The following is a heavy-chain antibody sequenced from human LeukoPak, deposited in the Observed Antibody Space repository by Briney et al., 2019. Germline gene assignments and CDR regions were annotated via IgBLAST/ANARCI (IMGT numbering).Heavy chain of an antibody. J-gene: IGHJ4*02. CDR3: AEGIAVAGFFDY. Sequence: SETLSLTCTVSGGSISSSSYYWGWIRQPPGKGLEWIGCIYYSGCTYYTPSLKSRVTISVDTSKNQFSLKLSSVTAADTAVYYCAEGIAVAGFFDYWGQGTLVTVSS. V-gene: IGHV4-39*07. CDR1: GGSISSSSYY. D-gene: IGHD6-19*01. CDR2: IYYSGCT.